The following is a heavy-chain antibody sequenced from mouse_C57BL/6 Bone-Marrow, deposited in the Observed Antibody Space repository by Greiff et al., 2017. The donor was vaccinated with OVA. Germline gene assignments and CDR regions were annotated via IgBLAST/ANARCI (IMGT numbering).Heavy chain of an antibody. CDR3: AIGRWLACAY. D-gene: IGHD2-3*01. J-gene: IGHJ3*01. CDR1: GYTFTSYG. V-gene: IGHV1-81*01. CDR2: IYPRSGNT. Sequence: QVQLQQSGAELARPGASVKLSCKASGYTFTSYGISWVKQRTGQGLEWIGEIYPRSGNTYYNEKFKGKATLTADKSSSTAYMELRSLTSEDSAVYFCAIGRWLACAYWGQGTLVTVSA.